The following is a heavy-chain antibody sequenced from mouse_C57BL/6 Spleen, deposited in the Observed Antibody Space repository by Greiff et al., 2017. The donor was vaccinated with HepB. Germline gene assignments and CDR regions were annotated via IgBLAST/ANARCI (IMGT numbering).Heavy chain of an antibody. Sequence: EVQGVDSEGGLVQPGSSMKLSCTASGFTFSDYYMAWVRQVPEKGLEWVANINYDGSSTYYLDSLKSRFIISRDNAKNILYLQMSSLKSEDTATYYCAREGGAMDYWGQGTSVTVSS. J-gene: IGHJ4*01. V-gene: IGHV5-16*01. CDR2: INYDGSST. CDR1: GFTFSDYY. CDR3: AREGGAMDY.